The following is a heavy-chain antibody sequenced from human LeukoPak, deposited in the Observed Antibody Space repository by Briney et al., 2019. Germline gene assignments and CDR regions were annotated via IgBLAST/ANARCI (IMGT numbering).Heavy chain of an antibody. CDR2: LYSDGST. CDR1: GFTVSSKY. CDR3: ASLLGVREEDAFDI. V-gene: IGHV3-66*01. D-gene: IGHD3-10*01. J-gene: IGHJ3*02. Sequence: PGGSLRLSCAASGFTVSSKYMNWVRQAPGKSLEWVSVLYSDGSTYYPDSVKGRFTISRDNSKNTLYLQMNSLRAEDTAVYYCASLLGVREEDAFDIWGQGTMVTVSS.